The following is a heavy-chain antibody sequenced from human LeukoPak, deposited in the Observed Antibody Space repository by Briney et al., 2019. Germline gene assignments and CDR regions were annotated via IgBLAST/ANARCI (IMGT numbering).Heavy chain of an antibody. CDR3: ASGARFGTLDY. CDR2: IIPILGIA. Sequence: LVKVSCKASGGTFSSYAISWVRQAPGQGLEWMGRIIPILGIANYAQKFQGRVTITADKSTSTAYMELSSLRSEDTAVYYCASGARFGTLDYWGQGTLVTVSS. V-gene: IGHV1-69*04. CDR1: GGTFSSYA. D-gene: IGHD3-16*01. J-gene: IGHJ4*02.